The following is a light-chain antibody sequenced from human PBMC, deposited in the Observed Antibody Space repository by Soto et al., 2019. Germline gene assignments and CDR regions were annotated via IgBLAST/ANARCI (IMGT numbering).Light chain of an antibody. CDR2: GAS. V-gene: IGKV3-15*01. CDR1: QSVSSN. Sequence: EIVMTQSPATLSVSPGERATLSCRASQSVSSNLAWYQQKPGQAPRLLIYGASTRATGIPARFSGSGSGTEFTLTISSLQFEDFALYYCQQYNNWPGTFGQGTKVEIK. J-gene: IGKJ1*01. CDR3: QQYNNWPGT.